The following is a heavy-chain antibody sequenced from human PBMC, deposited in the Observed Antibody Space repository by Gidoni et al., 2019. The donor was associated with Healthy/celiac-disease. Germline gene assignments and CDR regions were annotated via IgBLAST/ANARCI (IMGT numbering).Heavy chain of an antibody. J-gene: IGHJ4*02. CDR2: ISSSSSYI. CDR3: ARGGPDYGDLSGEFDY. D-gene: IGHD4-17*01. V-gene: IGHV3-21*01. Sequence: EVQLVESGGGLVNPGASLSLSCAASGFTFGSCSMHWVRQAPGKGLEWFSSISSSSSYIYYADSVKGRFTIARDNAKNSLYLQMNSLRAEDKGVYYCARGGPDYGDLSGEFDYWGQGTLVTVSS. CDR1: GFTFGSCS.